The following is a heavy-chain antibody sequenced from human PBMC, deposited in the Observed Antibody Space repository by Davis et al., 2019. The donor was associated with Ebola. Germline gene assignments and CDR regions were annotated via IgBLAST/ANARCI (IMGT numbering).Heavy chain of an antibody. Sequence: ASVKVSCKASGYTFTSYAMNWVRQAPGQRLEWMGWINTYNGNTIYSQKLQGRVTLTSDTSANTAYMELSSLTSEDTAVYYCARLSSTWSSLYGMDVWGQGTTVTVS. J-gene: IGHJ6*02. CDR3: ARLSSTWSSLYGMDV. CDR2: INTYNGNT. V-gene: IGHV1-3*04. D-gene: IGHD6-13*01. CDR1: GYTFTSYA.